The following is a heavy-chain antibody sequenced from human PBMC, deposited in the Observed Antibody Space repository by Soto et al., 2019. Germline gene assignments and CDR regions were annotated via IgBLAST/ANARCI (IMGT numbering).Heavy chain of an antibody. D-gene: IGHD3-22*01. CDR1: GDSISRIDYY. V-gene: IGHV4-31*03. CDR2: IYFRGNT. J-gene: IGHJ3*02. Sequence: LSLTCSVSGDSISRIDYYWTWIRQHPENGLEWIGNIYFRGNTYYSPSLESRLTISVDTSKNQFSLKLTSVTAADTAVYYSAREGGSYDSGGYLIRGAFDIWGQGTMVTVSS. CDR3: AREGGSYDSGGYLIRGAFDI.